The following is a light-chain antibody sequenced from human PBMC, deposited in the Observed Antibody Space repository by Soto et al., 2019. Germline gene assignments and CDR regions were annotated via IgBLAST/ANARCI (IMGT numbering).Light chain of an antibody. CDR2: EVS. Sequence: QSALTQPPSASGSPGQSVTISCTGTSSDVGGYNYVSWYQQHPGKAPKLMIYEVSKRPSGVPDRFSGSKSGNTASLTVSGLQAEDEADYYCSTYAASNNDVFGTGTKVTVL. J-gene: IGLJ1*01. CDR1: SSDVGGYNY. CDR3: STYAASNNDV. V-gene: IGLV2-8*01.